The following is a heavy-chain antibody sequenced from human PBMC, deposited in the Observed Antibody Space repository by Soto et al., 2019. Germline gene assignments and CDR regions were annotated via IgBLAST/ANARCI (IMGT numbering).Heavy chain of an antibody. D-gene: IGHD5-18*01. CDR1: GFTFSSYG. V-gene: IGHV3-30*18. CDR2: ISYDGSNK. J-gene: IGHJ6*02. CDR3: EKDLKSGYRYGNKVYGMDV. Sequence: GGSLRLSCAASGFTFSSYGMHWVRQAPGKGLEWVAVISYDGSNKYYADSVKGRFTISRDNSKNTLYLQMNSLRAEDTAVYYCEKDLKSGYRYGNKVYGMDVWGQGTTVTVSS.